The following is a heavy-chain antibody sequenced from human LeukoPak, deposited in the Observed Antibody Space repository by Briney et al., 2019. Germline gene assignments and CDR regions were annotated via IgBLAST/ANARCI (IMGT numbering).Heavy chain of an antibody. CDR1: GGTFSSYA. D-gene: IGHD3-3*01. Sequence: ASVKVSCKASGGTFSSYAISWVRQAPGQGLEWMGGIIPIFGTANYAQKFQGRVTITADESTSTAYMELSSLRSEDTAVYYCARDRSVFWSGYYIDYWGQGTLVTVSS. V-gene: IGHV1-69*13. J-gene: IGHJ4*02. CDR2: IIPIFGTA. CDR3: ARDRSVFWSGYYIDY.